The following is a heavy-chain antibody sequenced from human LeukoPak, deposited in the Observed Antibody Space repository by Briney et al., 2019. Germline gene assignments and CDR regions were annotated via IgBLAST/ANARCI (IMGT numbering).Heavy chain of an antibody. CDR1: GGSISSSSYY. D-gene: IGHD3-22*01. V-gene: IGHV4-39*01. Sequence: SETLSLTCTVPGGSISSSSYYWAWIRQPPGKGLECIGTIYYSGSTYYNPSLKSRVTVSVDTSKNQFSLKLSSVTAADTAVYYCARRTYYYDSSGYYLGTVVDYWGQGTLVTVSS. CDR2: IYYSGST. CDR3: ARRTYYYDSSGYYLGTVVDY. J-gene: IGHJ4*02.